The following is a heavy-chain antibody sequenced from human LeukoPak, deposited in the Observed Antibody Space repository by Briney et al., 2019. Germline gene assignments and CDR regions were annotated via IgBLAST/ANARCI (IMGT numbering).Heavy chain of an antibody. CDR3: ARGTVEYSYGDLYDY. CDR1: GGSISSYY. J-gene: IGHJ4*02. CDR2: ISYSGNN. Sequence: PSETLSLTCSVSGGSISSYYWSWIRQPPGKGLEWIGYISYSGNNDYNPSFKSRATMSVDTSKNQFSLKLTSVTAEDTAVYYCARGTVEYSYGDLYDYWGQGTLVTVSS. V-gene: IGHV4-59*01. D-gene: IGHD5-18*01.